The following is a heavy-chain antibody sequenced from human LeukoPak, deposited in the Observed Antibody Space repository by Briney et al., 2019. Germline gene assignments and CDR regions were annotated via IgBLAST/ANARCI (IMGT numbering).Heavy chain of an antibody. V-gene: IGHV3-23*01. CDR3: AKAPAFNWGLYWYFDL. CDR1: GFTFSSYA. J-gene: IGHJ2*01. Sequence: PGGSLRLSCAASGFTFSSYAMSWVRQAPGKGLEWVSDISGSGGSTYYADSVKGRFTISRDNSKNTLYLQMNSLRADDTAVYYCAKAPAFNWGLYWYFDLWGRGTLVTVSS. D-gene: IGHD7-27*01. CDR2: ISGSGGST.